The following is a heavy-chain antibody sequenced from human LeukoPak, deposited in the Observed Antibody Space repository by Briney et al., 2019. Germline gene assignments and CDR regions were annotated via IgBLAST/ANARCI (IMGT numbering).Heavy chain of an antibody. Sequence: PGGSLRLSCAASGFTFRSYAMNWVRQAPGKGLKWVSGISGSGGGTYYADSVKGRFTISRDNSKNTLYLQMNSLRAEDTAVYYCAKDPYGDYVRYFDYWGQGTLVTVSS. V-gene: IGHV3-23*01. D-gene: IGHD4-17*01. CDR1: GFTFRSYA. J-gene: IGHJ4*02. CDR3: AKDPYGDYVRYFDY. CDR2: ISGSGGGT.